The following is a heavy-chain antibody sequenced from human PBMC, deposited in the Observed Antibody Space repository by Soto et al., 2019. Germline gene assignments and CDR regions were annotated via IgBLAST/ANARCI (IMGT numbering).Heavy chain of an antibody. CDR1: GFTVDDYS. J-gene: IGHJ4*02. CDR3: AKDMKWGGMTTIHYFDS. CDR2: ISWNSETI. D-gene: IGHD4-17*01. Sequence: PGGALRLSCAAPGFTVDDYSMHWVRQAPGKGLEWGSGISWNSETIDYADSVKGRFTISRDNAKSSLFLQMNSLRPDDTALYYCAKDMKWGGMTTIHYFDSWGQGTLVTVSS. V-gene: IGHV3-9*01.